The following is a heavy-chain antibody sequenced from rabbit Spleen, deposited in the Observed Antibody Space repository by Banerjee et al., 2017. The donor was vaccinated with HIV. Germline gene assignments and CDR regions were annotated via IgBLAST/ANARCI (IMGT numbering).Heavy chain of an antibody. J-gene: IGHJ4*01. CDR3: ARGGYGGHIYAMGL. Sequence: QEQLVESGGGLVKPEGSLKLSCTASGFSFSNKAVMCWVRQAPGKGLEWIACINAVTGKAVYATWAKGRFTISKTSSTTVTLHMTSLTAADTATYFCARGGYGGHIYAMGLWGPGTLVTVS. CDR1: GFSFSNKAV. CDR2: INAVTGKA. D-gene: IGHD4-2*01. V-gene: IGHV1S45*01.